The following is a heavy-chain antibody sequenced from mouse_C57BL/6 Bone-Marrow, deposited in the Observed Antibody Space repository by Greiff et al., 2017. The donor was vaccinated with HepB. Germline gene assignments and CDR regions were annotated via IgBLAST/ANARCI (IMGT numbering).Heavy chain of an antibody. J-gene: IGHJ4*01. CDR1: GYTFTSYW. CDR3: AREIPCYYGSSDDYAMDY. Sequence: QVQLQQSGAELVMPGASVKLSCKASGYTFTSYWMHWVKQRPGQGLEWIGEIYPSDSYTNYNQKFKGKSTLTVDKSSSTAYMQLSSLTAEDSAVYYCAREIPCYYGSSDDYAMDYWGQGTSVTVSS. D-gene: IGHD1-1*01. V-gene: IGHV1-69*01. CDR2: IYPSDSYT.